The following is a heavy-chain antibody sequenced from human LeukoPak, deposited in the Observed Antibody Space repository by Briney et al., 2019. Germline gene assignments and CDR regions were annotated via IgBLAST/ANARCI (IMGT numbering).Heavy chain of an antibody. CDR3: ARGEDYVWASPYY. V-gene: IGHV5-51*01. CDR2: IYPGDSDT. J-gene: IGHJ4*02. CDR1: GYSFSNYW. D-gene: IGHD3-16*01. Sequence: ESLKISCKVSGYSFSNYWIGWVRQMPGKGLEWMGIIYPGDSDTRYSPSFQGQVTISADKSISTAYLQWSSLKASDTAMYYCARGEDYVWASPYYWGQGTLVTVSS.